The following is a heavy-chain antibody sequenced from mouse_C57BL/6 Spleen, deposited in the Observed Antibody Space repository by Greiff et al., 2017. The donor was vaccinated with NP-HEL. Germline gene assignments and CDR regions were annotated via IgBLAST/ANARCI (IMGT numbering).Heavy chain of an antibody. V-gene: IGHV1-53*01. D-gene: IGHD3-2*02. CDR1: GYTFTSYW. CDR3: ARAGSSGYVDY. J-gene: IGHJ2*01. CDR2: INPSNGGT. Sequence: QVQLQQPGAALVKPGASVQLSCKASGYTFTSYWMHWVMQRPGQGLEWIGNINPSNGGTNYHEKFKRKATLTVDKSSSTADMQLSSLTSEDSAVYYCARAGSSGYVDYWGQGTTRTVSS.